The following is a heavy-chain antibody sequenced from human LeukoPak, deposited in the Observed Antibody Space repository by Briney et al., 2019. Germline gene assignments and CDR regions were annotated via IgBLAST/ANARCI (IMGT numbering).Heavy chain of an antibody. CDR3: ARVAGVVLPDYSNYYYMDV. D-gene: IGHD6-19*01. CDR2: IKQDGSEK. CDR1: RFPFSNHW. Sequence: PGGSLRLSCAASRFPFSNHWMSWVRQAPGKGLEWVANIKQDGSEKYYVGSVKARFTISRDNAKNSLYLQMNSLRAEDTAVYYCARVAGVVLPDYSNYYYMDVWGKGTTVTVSS. V-gene: IGHV3-7*01. J-gene: IGHJ6*03.